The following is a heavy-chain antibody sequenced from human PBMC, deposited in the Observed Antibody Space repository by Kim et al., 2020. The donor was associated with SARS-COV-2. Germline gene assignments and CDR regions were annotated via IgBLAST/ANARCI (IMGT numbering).Heavy chain of an antibody. CDR3: ARDWDGYSGYPTADAFDI. D-gene: IGHD5-12*01. J-gene: IGHJ3*02. CDR2: ISYDGSNK. Sequence: GGSLRLSCAASGFTFSSYAMHWVRQAPGKGLEWVAVISYDGSNKYYADSVKGRFTISRDNSKNTLYLQMNSLRAEDTAVYYCARDWDGYSGYPTADAFDIWGQGTMVTVSS. CDR1: GFTFSSYA. V-gene: IGHV3-30-3*01.